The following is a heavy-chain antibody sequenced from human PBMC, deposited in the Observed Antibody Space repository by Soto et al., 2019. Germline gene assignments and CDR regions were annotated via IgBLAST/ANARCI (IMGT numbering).Heavy chain of an antibody. CDR1: GFTFSSYS. Sequence: EVQLVESGGGLVKPGGSLRISCAASGFTFSSYSLNWVRQAPGKGLEWVSVISGSSGYIYYADSVKGRFTISRDNAKNSLSLQMNSLRVEDTAVYYCARGEGYGPFDYWGQGTLVTVSS. CDR3: ARGEGYGPFDY. CDR2: ISGSSGYI. D-gene: IGHD5-18*01. V-gene: IGHV3-21*01. J-gene: IGHJ4*02.